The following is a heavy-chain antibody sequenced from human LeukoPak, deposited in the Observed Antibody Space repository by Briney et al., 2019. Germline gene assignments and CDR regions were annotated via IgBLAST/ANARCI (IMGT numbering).Heavy chain of an antibody. D-gene: IGHD2-2*02. CDR1: GGSISSYY. CDR3: ARLGYCSSTSCYTDDAFDI. J-gene: IGHJ3*02. Sequence: PSETLSLTCTVSGGSISSYYWSWIRQPPGKGREWIGYIYYSGSTNYNPSLKSRVTISVDTSKNQFSLKLSSVTAADTAVYYCARLGYCSSTSCYTDDAFDIWGQGTMVTVSS. CDR2: IYYSGST. V-gene: IGHV4-59*08.